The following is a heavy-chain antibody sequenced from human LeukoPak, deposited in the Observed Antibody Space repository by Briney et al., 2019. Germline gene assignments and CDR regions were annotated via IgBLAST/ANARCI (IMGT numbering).Heavy chain of an antibody. CDR1: GYTFTDYY. CDR3: ARVQGGGFDY. J-gene: IGHJ4*02. Sequence: ASVKVSCKASGYTFTDYYIHWVRQAPKQGLEWMGWISAYNGNTNYAQKLQGRVTMTTDTSTSTAYMELRSLRSDDTAVYYCARVQGGGFDYWGQGTLVTVSS. CDR2: ISAYNGNT. V-gene: IGHV1-18*04.